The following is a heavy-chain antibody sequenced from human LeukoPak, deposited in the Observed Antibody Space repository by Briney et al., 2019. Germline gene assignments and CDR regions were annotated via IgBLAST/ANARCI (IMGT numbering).Heavy chain of an antibody. J-gene: IGHJ6*03. V-gene: IGHV1-3*03. D-gene: IGHD2-15*01. CDR1: GYTFSSYA. CDR3: ARSPQRYCSGGSCYSGNYYYYMDV. Sequence: GASVKVSCKASGYTFSSYAINWVRQAPGQRLEWMGWIDAGNGRTKYSQEFQGRVAITRDTSASTAYMELSSLRSEDTAVYYCARSPQRYCSGGSCYSGNYYYYMDVWGKGTTVTVSS. CDR2: IDAGNGRT.